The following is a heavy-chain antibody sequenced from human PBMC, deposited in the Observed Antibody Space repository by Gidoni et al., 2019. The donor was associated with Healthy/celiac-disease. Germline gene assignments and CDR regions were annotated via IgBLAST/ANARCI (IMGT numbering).Heavy chain of an antibody. CDR2: SRSKAHGGTT. Sequence: EVQLVASGGDLIQPGRSLSLSCTASAFTLGASPMCLFRQAPGKGLEWVGFSRSKAHGGTTEYAASVKGRFTISRDESKSIAYLQMNSLKTEDTAVYYCSRRYYYDSSGYYSSFAFDYWGQGTLVTVSS. CDR3: SRRYYYDSSGYYSSFAFDY. CDR1: AFTLGASP. D-gene: IGHD3-22*01. V-gene: IGHV3-49*03. J-gene: IGHJ4*02.